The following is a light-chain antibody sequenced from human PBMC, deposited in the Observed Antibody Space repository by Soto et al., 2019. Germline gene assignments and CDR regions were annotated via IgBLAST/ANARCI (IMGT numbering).Light chain of an antibody. CDR2: AAS. Sequence: DIQMTQSPSSLSASVGDRVTITCRASQAISNFLAWYQQKPGKAPNLLIYAASTSQSGVPSRFSGSGTGTDFTLSISSLQPEDVTAYYCQQYDSAPCTFGQGTRVEIK. J-gene: IGKJ2*02. V-gene: IGKV1-27*01. CDR1: QAISNF. CDR3: QQYDSAPCT.